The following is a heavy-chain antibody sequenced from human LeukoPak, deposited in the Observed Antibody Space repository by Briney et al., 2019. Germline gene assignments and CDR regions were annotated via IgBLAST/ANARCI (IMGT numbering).Heavy chain of an antibody. CDR1: GFTFSSYS. D-gene: IGHD5-18*01. CDR3: AASTKHTAMVDY. Sequence: GGSLRLSCAASGFTFSSYSMNWVRQAPGEGLEWVSSIGSSSTYIYYADSAKGRFTISRDNAKNSLYLQMNSLRVEDTAVYYCAASTKHTAMVDYWGQGTLVTVSS. J-gene: IGHJ4*02. CDR2: IGSSSTYI. V-gene: IGHV3-21*01.